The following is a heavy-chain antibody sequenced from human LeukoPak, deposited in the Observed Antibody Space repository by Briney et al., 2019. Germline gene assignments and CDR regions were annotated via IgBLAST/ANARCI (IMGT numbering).Heavy chain of an antibody. CDR2: IKQDGSEK. V-gene: IGHV3-7*01. Sequence: GGSLRLSCAASGFTFSTSWMTWVRQAPGKGLEWVANIKQDGSEKYYVDSVKGRFAVSRDNAKNALYLQMNSLRAEDTAVYYCARRMDVWGRGTTVTVSS. J-gene: IGHJ6*02. CDR1: GFTFSTSW. CDR3: ARRMDV.